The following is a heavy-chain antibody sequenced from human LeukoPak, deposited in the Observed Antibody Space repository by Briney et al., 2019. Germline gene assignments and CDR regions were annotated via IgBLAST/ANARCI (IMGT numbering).Heavy chain of an antibody. CDR3: ARGGGYYGIDY. V-gene: IGHV3-23*01. CDR2: ISGSGGST. Sequence: GGSLRLSCAASGFTFSSYAMSWVRQAPGKGLEWVSAISGSGGSTYYADSVKGRFTISKDNSKNTLYLQMNGLRAEDTAVYFCARGGGYYGIDYWGQGTLVTVSS. D-gene: IGHD4-17*01. J-gene: IGHJ4*02. CDR1: GFTFSSYA.